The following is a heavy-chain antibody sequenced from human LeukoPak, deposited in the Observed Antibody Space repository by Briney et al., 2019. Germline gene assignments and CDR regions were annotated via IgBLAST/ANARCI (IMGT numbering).Heavy chain of an antibody. Sequence: SETLSLTCAVYGGSFSGYYWSWIRQPPGKGLEWIGEINHSGSTNYNPSLKSRVTISVDTSKNQFSLKLSSVTAADTAVYYCARGGTGYSSGWYSSSYWYFDLWGRGTLVTVS. CDR3: ARGGTGYSSGWYSSSYWYFDL. J-gene: IGHJ2*01. CDR2: INHSGST. CDR1: GGSFSGYY. V-gene: IGHV4-34*01. D-gene: IGHD6-19*01.